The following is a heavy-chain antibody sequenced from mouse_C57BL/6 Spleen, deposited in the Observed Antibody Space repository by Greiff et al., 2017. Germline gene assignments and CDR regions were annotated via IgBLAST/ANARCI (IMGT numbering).Heavy chain of an antibody. V-gene: IGHV1-22*01. CDR2: INPNNGGT. D-gene: IGHD2-5*01. Sequence: EVQLQESGPELVKPGASVKMSCKASGYTFTDYNMHWVKQSHGKSLEGIGYINPNNGGTSYNQKFKGKATLTVNKSSSTAYMQLRSLTSEDAAVYYCAFSNYGSYCAMDYWGQGTSVTVSS. J-gene: IGHJ4*01. CDR1: GYTFTDYN. CDR3: AFSNYGSYCAMDY.